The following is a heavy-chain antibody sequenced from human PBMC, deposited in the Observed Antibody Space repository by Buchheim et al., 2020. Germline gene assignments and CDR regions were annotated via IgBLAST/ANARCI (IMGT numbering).Heavy chain of an antibody. Sequence: QVRLVESGGGVVQPGRSLRLSCVASGFTFSSYGMHWVRQAPGKGLEWVAVISYDGSHKYYADSVKGRFTISRYNSKHTLYLQMNSLRTEDTAVYYCAKCGGLQWELLSMISHFDYWGQGTL. V-gene: IGHV3-30*18. D-gene: IGHD1-26*01. CDR3: AKCGGLQWELLSMISHFDY. CDR2: ISYDGSHK. J-gene: IGHJ4*02. CDR1: GFTFSSYG.